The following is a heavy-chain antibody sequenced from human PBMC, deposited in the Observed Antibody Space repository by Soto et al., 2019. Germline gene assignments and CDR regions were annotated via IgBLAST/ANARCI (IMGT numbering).Heavy chain of an antibody. CDR3: ARDSGWYRYYYYGMDV. D-gene: IGHD6-19*01. J-gene: IGHJ6*02. CDR2: INHSGST. V-gene: IGHV4-34*01. Sequence: SETLSLTCAVYGGSFSGYYWSWIRQPPGKGLEWIGEINHSGSTNYNPSLKSRVTLSVDTSKNQFSLKLSSVTAADTAVYYCARDSGWYRYYYYGMDVWGQGTKVTVSS. CDR1: GGSFSGYY.